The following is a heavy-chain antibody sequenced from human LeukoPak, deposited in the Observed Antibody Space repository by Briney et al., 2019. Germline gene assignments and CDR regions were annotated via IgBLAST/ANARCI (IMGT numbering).Heavy chain of an antibody. D-gene: IGHD3-22*01. CDR1: GYTFTSYD. CDR3: ASGGWNYYDSSGLIAFDI. J-gene: IGHJ3*02. V-gene: IGHV1-8*03. CDR2: MNPNSGNT. Sequence: ASVKVSCEASGYTFTSYDINWVRQATGQGLEWMGWMNPNSGNTGYAQKFQGRVTITRNTSISTAYMELSSLRSEDTAVYYCASGGWNYYDSSGLIAFDIWGQGTMVTVSS.